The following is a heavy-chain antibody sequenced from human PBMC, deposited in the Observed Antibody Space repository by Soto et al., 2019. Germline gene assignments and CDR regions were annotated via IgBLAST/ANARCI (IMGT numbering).Heavy chain of an antibody. Sequence: GGSLRLSCAASGFTFSSYWMSWVRQAPGKGLEWVANIKQDGSEKYYVDSVKGRFTISRDNAKNSLYLQMNSLRAEDTAVYYCAREMYYDIFTGEFDYWGQGTLVTVSS. D-gene: IGHD3-9*01. CDR3: AREMYYDIFTGEFDY. CDR1: GFTFSSYW. V-gene: IGHV3-7*01. J-gene: IGHJ4*02. CDR2: IKQDGSEK.